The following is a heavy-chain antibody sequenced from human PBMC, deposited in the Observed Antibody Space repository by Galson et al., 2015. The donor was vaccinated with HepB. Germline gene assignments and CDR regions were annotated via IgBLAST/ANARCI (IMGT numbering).Heavy chain of an antibody. Sequence: SLRLSCAASGFTFSSYAMHWVRQAPGKGLEWVAVISYDGSNKYYADSVKGRFTISRDNSKNTLYLQMNSLRAEDTAVYYCARDLPNYRGHDYWGQGTLVTVSS. D-gene: IGHD1-7*01. CDR3: ARDLPNYRGHDY. J-gene: IGHJ4*02. V-gene: IGHV3-30-3*01. CDR1: GFTFSSYA. CDR2: ISYDGSNK.